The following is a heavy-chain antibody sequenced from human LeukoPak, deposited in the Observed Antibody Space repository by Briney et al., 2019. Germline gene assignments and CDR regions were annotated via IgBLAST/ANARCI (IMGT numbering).Heavy chain of an antibody. J-gene: IGHJ4*02. Sequence: ASVKVSCKASGYTFTSYGISWVRQAPGQGLEWMGWISAYNGNTNYAQKFQGRVTITADKSTSTAYMELSSLRSEDTAVYYCARDQFKEDYYGKGDYWGQGTLVTVSS. CDR2: ISAYNGNT. CDR1: GYTFTSYG. D-gene: IGHD3-10*01. CDR3: ARDQFKEDYYGKGDY. V-gene: IGHV1-18*01.